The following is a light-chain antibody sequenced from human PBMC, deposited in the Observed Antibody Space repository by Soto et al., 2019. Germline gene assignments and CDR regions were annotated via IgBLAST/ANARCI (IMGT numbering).Light chain of an antibody. J-gene: IGLJ1*01. CDR2: DVS. Sequence: QSALTQPASVSGSPGQSITISCTGTSSDVGAYNFVSWYQQHPGKAPKLMIYDVSNRPSGVSNRFSGSKSGNTASLTISGLQAEDEADYYCSSYTSRSTLGVFGTGTKLTVL. CDR3: SSYTSRSTLGV. CDR1: SSDVGAYNF. V-gene: IGLV2-14*01.